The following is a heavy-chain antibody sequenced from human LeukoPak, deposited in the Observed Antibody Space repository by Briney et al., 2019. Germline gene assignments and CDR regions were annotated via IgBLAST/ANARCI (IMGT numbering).Heavy chain of an antibody. D-gene: IGHD3-22*01. CDR3: VGCSYDSSSSGYYYAFDY. V-gene: IGHV4-59*01. CDR1: GGSISSYY. J-gene: IGHJ4*02. Sequence: SETLSLTCTVSGGSISSYYWSWIRQPPGKGLEWLGYIYYSGSTNHNPSLKSRVTISVDTSKSQFSLRLSSVTAADTAVYYCVGCSYDSSSSGYYYAFDYWGQGTLVTVSS. CDR2: IYYSGST.